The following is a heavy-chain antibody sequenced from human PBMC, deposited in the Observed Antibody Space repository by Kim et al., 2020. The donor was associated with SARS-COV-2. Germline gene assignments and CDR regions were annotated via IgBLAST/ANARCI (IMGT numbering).Heavy chain of an antibody. D-gene: IGHD4-4*01. V-gene: IGHV3-48*02. J-gene: IGHJ4*02. CDR2: IGITGTTR. CDR3: TRSRQRDYSHSV. CDR1: GFSFSDYH. Sequence: GGSLRLCCTASGFSFSDYHMNWVRRAPGKGLEWVSYIGITGTTRYADSVKGRFTISRDNAKNSLYLQMNSLRDGDTAVYFCTRSRQRDYSHSVWGQGTLVTVSS.